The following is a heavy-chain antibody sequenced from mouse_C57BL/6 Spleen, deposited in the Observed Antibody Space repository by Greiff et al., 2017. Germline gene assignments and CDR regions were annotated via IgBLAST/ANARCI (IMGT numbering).Heavy chain of an antibody. CDR1: GFSLTSYG. V-gene: IGHV2-2*01. J-gene: IGHJ4*01. CDR3: ARKGERGYAMDY. CDR2: IWSGGST. Sequence: VQLVESGPGLVQPSQSLSIPCTVSGFSLTSYGVHWVRQSPGKGLEWLGVIWSGGSTDYNAAFISRLRISKDNSKSQVFLKMNSLQADDTAMYYCARKGERGYAMDYGGQGTSVTVSS.